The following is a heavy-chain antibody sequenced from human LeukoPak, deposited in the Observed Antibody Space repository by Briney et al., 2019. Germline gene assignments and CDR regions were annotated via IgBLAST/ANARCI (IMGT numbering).Heavy chain of an antibody. CDR3: ARGRDLYDSSGYYSETTTYYYYYYMDV. V-gene: IGHV3-53*01. CDR2: IYSGGST. CDR1: GFTVGSNY. D-gene: IGHD3-22*01. Sequence: GGSLRLSCAASGFTVGSNYMSWVRQAPGKGLEWVSVIYSGGSTYYADSVKGRFTISRDNSKNTLYLQMNSLRAEDTAVYYCARGRDLYDSSGYYSETTTYYYYYYMDVWGKGTTVTVSS. J-gene: IGHJ6*03.